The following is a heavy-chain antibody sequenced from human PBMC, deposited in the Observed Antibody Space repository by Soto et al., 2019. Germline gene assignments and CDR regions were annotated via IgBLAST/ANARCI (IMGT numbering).Heavy chain of an antibody. J-gene: IGHJ4*02. V-gene: IGHV2-5*02. CDR3: AHSRPPRLLDH. D-gene: IGHD6-6*01. CDR1: GFSLSTSGVG. CDR2: IYWDDDK. Sequence: QITLKESGPTLVKPTQTLTLTCTFSGFSLSTSGVGVGWIRQPPGKALEWLALIYWDDDKRYSPSLNSRLTXTXXTSKNQVVLTMTNMDPVDTATYYCAHSRPPRLLDHWGQGTLVTVSS.